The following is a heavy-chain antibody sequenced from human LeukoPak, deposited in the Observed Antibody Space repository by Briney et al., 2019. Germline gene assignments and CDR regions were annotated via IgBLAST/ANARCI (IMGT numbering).Heavy chain of an antibody. V-gene: IGHV4-34*01. CDR2: INHSGST. Sequence: SETLSLTCAVYGGSFSGYYWSWIRQPPGKGLEWIGEINHSGSTNYNPSLKSRVTISVDTSTKQFSLKLSSVTAADKAVYYWARGSIAASLAAFDIWGQGTMVTVSS. D-gene: IGHD6-13*01. J-gene: IGHJ3*02. CDR1: GGSFSGYY. CDR3: ARGSIAASLAAFDI.